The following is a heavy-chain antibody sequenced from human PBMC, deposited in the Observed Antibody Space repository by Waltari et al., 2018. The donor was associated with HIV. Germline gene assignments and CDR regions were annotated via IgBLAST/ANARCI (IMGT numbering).Heavy chain of an antibody. D-gene: IGHD3-22*01. Sequence: QVQLQESGPGLVKPSETLSLTCTVSGGSISSYYWSWLRQPPGKGLDWIGYIYYSGSTNYNPSLKSRVTISVDTSKNQFSLKLSSVTAADTAVYYCARDYYDSSGYYYGYSPWGQGTLVTVSS. J-gene: IGHJ5*02. CDR1: GGSISSYY. V-gene: IGHV4-59*01. CDR2: IYYSGST. CDR3: ARDYYDSSGYYYGYSP.